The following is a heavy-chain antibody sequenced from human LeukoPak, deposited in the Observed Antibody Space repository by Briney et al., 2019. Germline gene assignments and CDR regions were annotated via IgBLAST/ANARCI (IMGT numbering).Heavy chain of an antibody. V-gene: IGHV3-74*01. J-gene: IGHJ3*02. D-gene: IGHD6-13*01. CDR3: AKDQQRHSSSWFVLHAFDI. CDR1: GFTFSSYW. Sequence: PGGSLRLSCAASGFTFSSYWMHWVRQAPGKGLVWVSRINTDGSSTSYADSVKGRFTISRDNAKNSLYLQMNSLRAEDTALYCCAKDQQRHSSSWFVLHAFDIWGQGTMVTVSS. CDR2: INTDGSST.